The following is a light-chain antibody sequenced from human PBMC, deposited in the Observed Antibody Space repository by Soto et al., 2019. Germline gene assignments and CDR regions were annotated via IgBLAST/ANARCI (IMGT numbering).Light chain of an antibody. V-gene: IGLV2-23*01. CDR2: EGN. CDR1: SSDVGSYNL. J-gene: IGLJ1*01. Sequence: QSVLTQPASVSGSPGQSITISCTGTSSDVGSYNLVSWYQQRPGQAPKLIIYEGNKRPSGVSNRFSASKSANTASLTISGLQAEDEADYYCCSYAGRSTVYVFGTGTKVTVL. CDR3: CSYAGRSTVYV.